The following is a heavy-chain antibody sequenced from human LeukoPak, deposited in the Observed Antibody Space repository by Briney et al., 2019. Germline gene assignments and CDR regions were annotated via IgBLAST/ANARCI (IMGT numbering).Heavy chain of an antibody. Sequence: GGSLRLSCAASGFTFSSYAMHWVRQAPSKGLEWVAFISYDGNNKYYADSVKGRFTISRDNSKNTLYLQMNSLRAEDTAVYYCAREIGNVGGDSYGYRWFDPWGQGTLVTVSS. D-gene: IGHD5-18*01. J-gene: IGHJ5*02. CDR2: ISYDGNNK. V-gene: IGHV3-30-3*01. CDR3: AREIGNVGGDSYGYRWFDP. CDR1: GFTFSSYA.